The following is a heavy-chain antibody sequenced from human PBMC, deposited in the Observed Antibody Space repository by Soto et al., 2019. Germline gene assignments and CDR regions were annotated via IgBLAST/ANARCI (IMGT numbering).Heavy chain of an antibody. Sequence: WASVKVSCKASGYTFTGYYMRWVRQAPGQGLELMGWINPNSGGTNYAQKFQGRVTMTRDTSISTAYMELSRLRSDDTAVYYCARPPFHYYDSSGYPWFDPWGQGTLVTVYS. CDR1: GYTFTGYY. D-gene: IGHD3-22*01. J-gene: IGHJ5*02. V-gene: IGHV1-2*02. CDR2: INPNSGGT. CDR3: ARPPFHYYDSSGYPWFDP.